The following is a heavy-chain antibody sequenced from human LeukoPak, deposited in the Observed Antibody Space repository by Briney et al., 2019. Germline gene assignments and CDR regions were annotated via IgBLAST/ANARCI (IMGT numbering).Heavy chain of an antibody. D-gene: IGHD2-8*02. V-gene: IGHV3-11*04. CDR3: ARVSPLYAGGEDAFDF. CDR1: GFVFSDYY. J-gene: IGHJ3*01. CDR2: ISGLGSSI. Sequence: GGSLRLSCAASGFVFSDYYMSWIRQTPGKGLDWVSYISGLGSSIYYADSVKGRFTISRDNAKNSLYLQMNGLRAEDTAVYYCARVSPLYAGGEDAFDFWGQGTLVTVSS.